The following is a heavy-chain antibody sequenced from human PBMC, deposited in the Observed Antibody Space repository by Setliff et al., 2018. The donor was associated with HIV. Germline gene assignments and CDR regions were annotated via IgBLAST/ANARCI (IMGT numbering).Heavy chain of an antibody. CDR2: INHSGST. CDR1: GGSFSGYY. V-gene: IGHV4-34*10. J-gene: IGHJ4*01. Sequence: PSETLSLTCGVYGGSFSGYYWSWIRQPPGKGLEWIGEINHSGSTNYNPSLKSRITMSVDTSKSQFSLKVTSVTAADTALYYCARSSMAGFDYWGQGKLVTVSS. CDR3: ARSSMAGFDY. D-gene: IGHD6-19*01.